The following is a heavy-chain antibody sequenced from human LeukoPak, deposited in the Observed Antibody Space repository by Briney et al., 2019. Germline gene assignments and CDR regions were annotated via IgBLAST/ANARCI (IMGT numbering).Heavy chain of an antibody. CDR1: GFTFSSYA. CDR3: AKWRGGYYDFWSGYPNWFDP. J-gene: IGHJ5*02. Sequence: PGGSLRLSCAASGFTFSSYAMSWVRQAPGKGLEWVSAISGSGGSTYYADSVKGRFTISRDNSKNTLYLQTNSLRAEDTAVYYCAKWRGGYYDFWSGYPNWFDPWGQGTLVTVSS. D-gene: IGHD3-3*01. CDR2: ISGSGGST. V-gene: IGHV3-23*01.